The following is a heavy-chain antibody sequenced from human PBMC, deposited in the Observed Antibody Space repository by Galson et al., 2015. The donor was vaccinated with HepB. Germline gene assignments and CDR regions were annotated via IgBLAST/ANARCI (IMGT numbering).Heavy chain of an antibody. J-gene: IGHJ6*02. CDR3: ARGVGGQRGGMDV. CDR2: IYPGDSDT. Sequence: QSGAEVTKPGESLKISCKGSGYSFSNFWIGWVRQMPGKGLEWMGIIYPGDSDTRYSPSFQGQVSISADKSISTAFLQWSSLEGSDTAVYYCARGVGGQRGGMDVWGQGTTVIVSS. D-gene: IGHD3-16*01. CDR1: GYSFSNFW. V-gene: IGHV5-51*01.